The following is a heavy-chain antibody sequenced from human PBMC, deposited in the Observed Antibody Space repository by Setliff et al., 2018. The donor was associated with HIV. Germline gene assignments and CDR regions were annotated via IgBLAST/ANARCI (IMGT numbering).Heavy chain of an antibody. J-gene: IGHJ4*02. Sequence: PGGSLRLSCAVSGFILSEDWMSWVRQAPGKGLEWIGRIKSKTDGGTTDYAAPVKGRFTISRDDSKRTQYLQLTTRRTEDTGFYFGTREMRDGYHRSSNWGQGTLVTVSS. CDR2: IKSKTDGGTT. CDR1: GFILSEDW. D-gene: IGHD2-2*01. CDR3: TREMRDGYHRSSN. V-gene: IGHV3-15*01.